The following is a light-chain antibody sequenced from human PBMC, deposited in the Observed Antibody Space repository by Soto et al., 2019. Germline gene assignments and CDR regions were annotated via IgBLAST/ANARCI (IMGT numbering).Light chain of an antibody. CDR3: SSYTSTSTRV. CDR1: SSDVGGYNY. J-gene: IGLJ1*01. Sequence: QSVLTQPASVSGSPGQSITISCTGTSSDVGGYNYVSWYQQHPGKAPKLMIYDVSNRPSGVSNRFSGSKSGNTASLTISGLQAEDGANYYSSSYTSTSTRVFGTGTKVT. V-gene: IGLV2-14*01. CDR2: DVS.